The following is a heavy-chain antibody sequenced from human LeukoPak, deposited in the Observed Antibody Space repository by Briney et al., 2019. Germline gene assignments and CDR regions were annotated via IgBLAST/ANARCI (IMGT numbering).Heavy chain of an antibody. Sequence: TPSETLSLTCTVSGGSISSSTYYWGWIRQPPGKGLEWIGSIYSSGTTYYNPSLESRVTISVDKSKNQFSLKLSSVTAADTAVYYCARRYGYDTDYWGQGTLVTVSS. CDR1: GGSISSSTYY. J-gene: IGHJ4*02. CDR3: ARRYGYDTDY. CDR2: IYSSGTT. V-gene: IGHV4-39*01. D-gene: IGHD3-22*01.